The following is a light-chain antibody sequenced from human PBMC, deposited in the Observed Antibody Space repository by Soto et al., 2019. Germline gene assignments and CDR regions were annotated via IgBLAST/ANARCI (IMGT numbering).Light chain of an antibody. Sequence: SPSSLSASVGDTVTISCRASQNIDMYLNWYQQKPGKAPRVLISGASSLQSGVPSRFSGSGSGTDFTLTINSLQPEDFATYYCQQSFSIPYTFGRGTKVDIK. CDR2: GAS. CDR1: QNIDMY. J-gene: IGKJ2*01. V-gene: IGKV1-39*01. CDR3: QQSFSIPYT.